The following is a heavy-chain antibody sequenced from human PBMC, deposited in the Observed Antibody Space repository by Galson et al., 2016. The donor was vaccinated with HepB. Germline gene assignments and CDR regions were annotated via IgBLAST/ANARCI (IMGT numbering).Heavy chain of an antibody. V-gene: IGHV4-39*01. CDR2: MYYGGST. J-gene: IGHJ4*01. D-gene: IGHD2-15*01. CDR3: ASRPLLGRGYYFDY. CDR1: GGSLTGTNYY. Sequence: SETLSLTCSVSGGSLTGTNYYWGWIRQPPGKALEWIGTMYYGGSTHYNPSLERRVTISVDKSRNQFSLMLTSVTAADTAVFFCASRPLLGRGYYFDYWGHATLVAVSS.